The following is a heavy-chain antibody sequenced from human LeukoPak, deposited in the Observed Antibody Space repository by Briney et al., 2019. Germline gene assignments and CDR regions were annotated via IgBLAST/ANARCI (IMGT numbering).Heavy chain of an antibody. CDR3: AREGYCSSTSCYNNWFDP. D-gene: IGHD2-2*01. J-gene: IGHJ5*02. V-gene: IGHV3-21*01. CDR1: GFTFSSYS. CDR2: ISSSSSYI. Sequence: GGSLRLSCVGSGFTFSSYSMNWVRQAPGKGLEWVSSISSSSSYIYYADSVKGRFTISRDNAKNSLYLQMNSLRAEDTAVYYCAREGYCSSTSCYNNWFDPWGQGTLVTVSS.